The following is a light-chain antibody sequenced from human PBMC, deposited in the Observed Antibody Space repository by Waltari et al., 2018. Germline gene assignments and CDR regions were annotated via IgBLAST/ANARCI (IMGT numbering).Light chain of an antibody. Sequence: QSVLPQPPSVSGAPGPSVTLSCTGSSSDIGAGYLVHWYQQLPGTAPKLPIYDNSNRPSGVPDRFSGSKSGSSAALAITGLQAEDEADYYCQSFDYRLDGSRVFGGGTKLTVL. CDR2: DNS. J-gene: IGLJ3*02. V-gene: IGLV1-40*01. CDR1: SSDIGAGYL. CDR3: QSFDYRLDGSRV.